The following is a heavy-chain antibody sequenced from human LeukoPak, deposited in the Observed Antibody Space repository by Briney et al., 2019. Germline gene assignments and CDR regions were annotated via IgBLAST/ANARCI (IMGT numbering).Heavy chain of an antibody. CDR2: ISTSNGNT. Sequence: GASVKVSCKASGYTFTSYGISWVRQAPGQGLEWMGWISTSNGNTNFAQNLQGRLTMTTDTSTSTAYMELRSLRFDDTAVYYCARSWAIYGYADYWGQGTLVTVSS. D-gene: IGHD5-18*01. J-gene: IGHJ4*02. V-gene: IGHV1-18*01. CDR3: ARSWAIYGYADY. CDR1: GYTFTSYG.